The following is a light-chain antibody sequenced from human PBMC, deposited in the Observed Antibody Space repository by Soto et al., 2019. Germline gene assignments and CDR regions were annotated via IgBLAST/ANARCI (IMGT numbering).Light chain of an antibody. CDR1: SSDVGGYNY. V-gene: IGLV2-14*03. CDR2: DVT. Sequence: QSVLTQPASVSGSPGQSITISCTGTSSDVGGYNYVSWYQQHPGKAPKLVISDVTSRPSGVSNRFSGSKSGNTASLTISGLQAEDEADYYCSSYTSSSTYVFGTGTK. CDR3: SSYTSSSTYV. J-gene: IGLJ1*01.